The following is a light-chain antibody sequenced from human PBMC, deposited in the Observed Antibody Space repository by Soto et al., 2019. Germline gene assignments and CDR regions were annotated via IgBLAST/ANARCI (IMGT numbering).Light chain of an antibody. CDR2: AAS. CDR3: QKYNSATWT. Sequence: DIQMTQSPSSLSASVGDRVTITCRASQGINNYLAWYQQKPGKVPKLLIYAASTLQSGFPSRFSGSVSGTDFTLTISSLQPEDVASYYCQKYNSATWTFVQGTKVDIK. J-gene: IGKJ1*01. CDR1: QGINNY. V-gene: IGKV1-27*01.